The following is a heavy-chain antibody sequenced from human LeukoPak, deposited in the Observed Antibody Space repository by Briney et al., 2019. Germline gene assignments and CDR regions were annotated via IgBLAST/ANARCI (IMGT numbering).Heavy chain of an antibody. CDR2: INHSGST. V-gene: IGHV4-34*01. J-gene: IGHJ4*02. CDR1: GGSFSGYY. CDR3: ASSIKAAVLDY. Sequence: PSETLSLTCAVYGGSFSGYYWSWIRQPPGKGLEWIGEINHSGSTNYNPSLKSRVTISVDTSKNQFSLKLSSVTAADTAVYYCASSIKAAVLDYWGQGALVTPFS. D-gene: IGHD6-13*01.